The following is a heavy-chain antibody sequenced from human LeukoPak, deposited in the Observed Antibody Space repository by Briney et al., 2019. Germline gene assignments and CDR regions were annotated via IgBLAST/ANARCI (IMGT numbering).Heavy chain of an antibody. V-gene: IGHV1-69*02. CDR3: ASLVVAATEGSHYDY. D-gene: IGHD2-15*01. Sequence: SVKVSCKASGGTFSSYTMSWVRQAPGQGLEWMGRIIPILGIANYAQKFQGRVTITADKSTSTAYMELSSLRSEDTAVYYCASLVVAATEGSHYDYWGQGTLVTVSS. CDR2: IIPILGIA. CDR1: GGTFSSYT. J-gene: IGHJ4*02.